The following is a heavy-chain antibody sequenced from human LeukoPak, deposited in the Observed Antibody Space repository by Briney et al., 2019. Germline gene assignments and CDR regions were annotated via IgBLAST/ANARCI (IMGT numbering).Heavy chain of an antibody. CDR1: GFTFGKYW. J-gene: IGHJ4*02. D-gene: IGHD3-3*01. CDR3: ARDQYDTWSRRGNFDS. Sequence: GGSLRLTCVASGFTFGKYWMSWVRQAPGKGLEWVANIKLDGSEKNYVDSVKGRFTISRDNTKNSLYLQMNSLRAEDTAVFYCARDQYDTWSRRGNFDSWGQGTLVIVSS. V-gene: IGHV3-7*03. CDR2: IKLDGSEK.